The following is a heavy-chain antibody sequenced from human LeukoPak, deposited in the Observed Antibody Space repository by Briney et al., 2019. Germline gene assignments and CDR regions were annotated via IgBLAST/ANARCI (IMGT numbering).Heavy chain of an antibody. D-gene: IGHD6-19*01. Sequence: PGRSLRLSCAASGFTFSSYAMSWVRQAPGKGLEWASSISGSGGITYYTDSVKGRFTISRDNSKNTLFLQMNSLRAEDTAVYYCAKDSGDTSGNWFDPWGQGILVTVSS. CDR1: GFTFSSYA. CDR2: ISGSGGIT. CDR3: AKDSGDTSGNWFDP. V-gene: IGHV3-23*01. J-gene: IGHJ5*02.